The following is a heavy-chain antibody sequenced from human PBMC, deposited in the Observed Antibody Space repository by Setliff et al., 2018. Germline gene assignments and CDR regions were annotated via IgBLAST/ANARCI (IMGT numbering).Heavy chain of an antibody. CDR3: ARVGRPVVEFVEWLLDSSVWLDP. CDR1: GYNFTNYA. D-gene: IGHD3-3*01. Sequence: VASVKVSCKASGYNFTNYAMNWVRQAPGQGLEWMGWIHTNTGKPVYAQGFTGRFVFSLDTSATTAYLQISSLKAEDTAVYYCARVGRPVVEFVEWLLDSSVWLDPWGQGTLVTVSS. J-gene: IGHJ5*02. CDR2: IHTNTGKP. V-gene: IGHV7-4-1*02.